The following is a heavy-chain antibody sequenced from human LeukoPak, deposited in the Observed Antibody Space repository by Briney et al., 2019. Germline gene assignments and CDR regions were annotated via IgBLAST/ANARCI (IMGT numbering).Heavy chain of an antibody. J-gene: IGHJ6*03. CDR2: INPNSGGT. D-gene: IGHD1-26*01. Sequence: ASVKVSCKASGYTFTGYYMHWVRQAPGQGLQWMGWINPNSGGTNYAQKFQGRVTMTRDTSISTAYMELSRLRSDDTAVYYCARDGDLLGYYHMDVWGKGTTGTVSS. CDR3: ARDGDLLGYYHMDV. CDR1: GYTFTGYY. V-gene: IGHV1-2*02.